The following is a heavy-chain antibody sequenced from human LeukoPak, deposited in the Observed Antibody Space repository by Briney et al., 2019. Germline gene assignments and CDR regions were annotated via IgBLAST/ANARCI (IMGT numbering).Heavy chain of an antibody. CDR2: ISYDGSNK. J-gene: IGHJ4*02. CDR3: VRGLYSYGYSIDQ. V-gene: IGHV3-30-3*01. D-gene: IGHD5-18*01. Sequence: PGGSLRLSCAASGFTFSSYAMHWVRQAPGKGLEWVAVISYDGSNKYYADSVKGRFTISRDSSKNTLYLRMNSLRAEDTAVYYYVRGLYSYGYSIDQWGQGTLVPVSS. CDR1: GFTFSSYA.